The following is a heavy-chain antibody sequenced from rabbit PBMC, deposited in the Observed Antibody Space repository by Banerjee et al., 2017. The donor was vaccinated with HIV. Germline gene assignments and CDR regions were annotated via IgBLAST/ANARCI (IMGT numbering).Heavy chain of an antibody. Sequence: QEQLVESGGGLVQPEGSLTLTCTASGFSFSSSYYMCWVRQAPGKGLEWIACIGTSSGVTYYASWAKGRFTISKASSTTVTLQMTSLTAADTATYFCARTLYGGGVNYGGPTLYLWGQGTLVTVS. CDR2: IGTSSGVT. V-gene: IGHV1S45*01. J-gene: IGHJ4*01. D-gene: IGHD4-2*01. CDR3: ARTLYGGGVNYGGPTLYL. CDR1: GFSFSSSYY.